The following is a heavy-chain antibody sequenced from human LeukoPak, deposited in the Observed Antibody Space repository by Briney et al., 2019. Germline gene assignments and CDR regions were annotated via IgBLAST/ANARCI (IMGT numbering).Heavy chain of an antibody. CDR1: GGSFSGYS. CDR2: INHSGGT. Sequence: SETLSLTCAVYGGSFSGYSWNWIRQPPVKGLEWIGEINHSGGTNYNPSLKSRVTISVDTSKKQFSLKLNSVTAADTAVYYCARQPRDFWSGYAHFDYWGQGTLVTVSS. CDR3: ARQPRDFWSGYAHFDY. D-gene: IGHD3-3*01. V-gene: IGHV4-34*01. J-gene: IGHJ4*02.